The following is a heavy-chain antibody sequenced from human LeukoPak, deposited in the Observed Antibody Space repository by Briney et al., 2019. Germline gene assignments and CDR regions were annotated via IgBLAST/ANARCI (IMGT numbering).Heavy chain of an antibody. D-gene: IGHD4-17*01. V-gene: IGHV3-23*01. Sequence: GGSLRLPCAASGFTFSSYAMSWVRQAPGKGLEWVSAISGSGGSTYYADSVKGRFTISRDNSKNTLYLQMNSLRAEDTAVYYCANLPYGDYVGYFDYWGQGTLVTVSS. CDR2: ISGSGGST. J-gene: IGHJ4*02. CDR1: GFTFSSYA. CDR3: ANLPYGDYVGYFDY.